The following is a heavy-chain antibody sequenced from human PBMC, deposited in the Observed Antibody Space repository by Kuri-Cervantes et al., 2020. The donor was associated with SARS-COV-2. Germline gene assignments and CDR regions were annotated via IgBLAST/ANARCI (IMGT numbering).Heavy chain of an antibody. Sequence: SETLSLTCAVSGYSISSGYYWGWIRQPPGKGLEWIGSIYHSGSTYYNPSLKSRVTISVDTSKTQFSLKLSSVTAADTAVYYCARLSYYYDSSGYYGGNWFDPWGQGTLVTVSS. CDR3: ARLSYYYDSSGYYGGNWFDP. V-gene: IGHV4-38-2*01. CDR2: IYHSGST. D-gene: IGHD3-22*01. J-gene: IGHJ5*02. CDR1: GYSISSGYY.